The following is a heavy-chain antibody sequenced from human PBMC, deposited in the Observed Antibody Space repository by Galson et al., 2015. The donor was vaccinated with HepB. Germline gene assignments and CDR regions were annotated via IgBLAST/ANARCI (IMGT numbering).Heavy chain of an antibody. D-gene: IGHD4-17*01. CDR2: ISGSDDST. V-gene: IGHV3-23*01. CDR1: GFAFSRYA. Sequence: SLRLSCAASGFAFSRYAMSWVRQAPGKGLEWVSAISGSDDSTYFADSGKGRFSIFRDNSKNTLYLQLNSLRAEDTAVYYCAAHTADGESTYWDWGQGTLVTVSS. CDR3: AAHTADGESTYWD. J-gene: IGHJ4*02.